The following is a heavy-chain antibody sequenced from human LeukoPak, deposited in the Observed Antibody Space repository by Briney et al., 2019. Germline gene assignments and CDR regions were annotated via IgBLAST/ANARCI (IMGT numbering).Heavy chain of an antibody. CDR3: AAAIQNYDSSGFGWFDP. J-gene: IGHJ5*02. Sequence: SVKVSCKASGFTFTSSAMQWVRQARGQRLEWIGWIVVGSGNTNYAQKFQERVTITRDMSTSTAYMELSSLRSEDTAVYYCAAAIQNYDSSGFGWFDPWGQGTLVTVSS. CDR1: GFTFTSSA. V-gene: IGHV1-58*02. D-gene: IGHD3-22*01. CDR2: IVVGSGNT.